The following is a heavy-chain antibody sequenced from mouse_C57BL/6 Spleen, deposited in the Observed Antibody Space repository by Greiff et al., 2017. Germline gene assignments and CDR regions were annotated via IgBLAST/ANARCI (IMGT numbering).Heavy chain of an antibody. V-gene: IGHV5-17*01. CDR2: ISSGSSTI. CDR3: ARPPAVYNWYFDV. Sequence: EVQLVESGGGLVKPGASLKLSCAASGFTFSDYGMHWVRQAPGKGLEWVAYISSGSSTINYADKLKGRFTISRDNATNTLFLQMTSLRSEDTAMYYCARPPAVYNWYFDVWGTGTTVTVSS. CDR1: GFTFSDYG. J-gene: IGHJ1*03.